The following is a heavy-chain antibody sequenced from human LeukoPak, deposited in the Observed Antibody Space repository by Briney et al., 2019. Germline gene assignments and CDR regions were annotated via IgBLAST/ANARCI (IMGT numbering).Heavy chain of an antibody. CDR3: ALGGGRYNFDY. CDR1: GYTLTELS. Sequence: ASVNVSCKVSGYTLTELSIHWVRQAPGKGLEWMGGFDPEDGETIYAQKFQGRVTMTEDTSTDTAYMELSSLRSEDTAVYYCALGGGRYNFDYWSQGTLVTVSS. CDR2: FDPEDGET. V-gene: IGHV1-24*01. D-gene: IGHD1-26*01. J-gene: IGHJ4*02.